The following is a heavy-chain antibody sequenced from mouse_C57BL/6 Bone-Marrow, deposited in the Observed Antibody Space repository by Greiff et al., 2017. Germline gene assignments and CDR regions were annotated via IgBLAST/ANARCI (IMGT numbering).Heavy chain of an antibody. V-gene: IGHV1-81*01. Sequence: QVQLQESGAELARPGASVKLSCKASGCTFTSYGISWVKQRTGQGLEWIGEIYPRSGNTYYNEKFKGNATLTADKSSSTAYMELRSLTSEDSAVYFCARGYYYGTPFAYWGQGTLVTVSA. CDR1: GCTFTSYG. CDR2: IYPRSGNT. CDR3: ARGYYYGTPFAY. D-gene: IGHD1-1*01. J-gene: IGHJ3*01.